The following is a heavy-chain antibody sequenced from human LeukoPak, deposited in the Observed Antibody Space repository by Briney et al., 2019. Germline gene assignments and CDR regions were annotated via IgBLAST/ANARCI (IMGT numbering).Heavy chain of an antibody. CDR2: IYPGDSDT. V-gene: IGHV5-51*01. CDR3: ARTAARNWHDFDY. D-gene: IGHD1-1*01. J-gene: IGHJ4*02. CDR1: GYSFTSYW. Sequence: GESLEISWQGSGYSFTSYWIGWVRRLPGKGLEWMGIIYPGDSDTRYSPSFQGQVTISADKSISTAYLQWSSLKASDTAMYYCARTAARNWHDFDYWGQGTLVTVSS.